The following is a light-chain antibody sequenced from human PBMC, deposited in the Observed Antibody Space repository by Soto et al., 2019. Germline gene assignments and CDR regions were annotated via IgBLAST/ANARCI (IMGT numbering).Light chain of an antibody. Sequence: EIEMTQSPATLSVSLGERATLSCRASDVVGSNLAWYQQKPGQAPRLLIYGASTRATGIPGRFSGSGFGTEFTLTISGLQPEDFAVYYCQQYNDWPPITFGQGTRLEIK. CDR1: DVVGSN. J-gene: IGKJ5*01. CDR2: GAS. CDR3: QQYNDWPPIT. V-gene: IGKV3-15*01.